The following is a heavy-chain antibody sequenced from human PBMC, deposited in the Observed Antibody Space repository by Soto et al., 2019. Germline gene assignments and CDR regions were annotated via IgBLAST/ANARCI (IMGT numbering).Heavy chain of an antibody. D-gene: IGHD1-26*01. CDR3: ARDLRLVQSGYMDV. Sequence: PGESLKISCQTSGYNFARSSIGWVRQAPGQGLEWMGWISAYNGNTNYAQKLQGRVTMTTDTSTSTAYMELRSLRSDDTAVYYCARDLRLVQSGYMDVWGKGTTVTVSS. CDR2: ISAYNGNT. J-gene: IGHJ6*03. V-gene: IGHV1-18*01. CDR1: GYNFARSS.